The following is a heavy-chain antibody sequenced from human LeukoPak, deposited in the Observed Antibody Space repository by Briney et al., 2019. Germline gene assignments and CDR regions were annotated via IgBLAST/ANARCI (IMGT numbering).Heavy chain of an antibody. D-gene: IGHD4-17*01. Sequence: SETLSLTCGVSGTSFTSYYWSWIRQAPGKGLEWIGEVNHSGYTNMNPSLKSRVTISVDTSKNQFSLMMTSVTAADTAVYFCARMTTGHDYWGQGTLVTVSS. CDR2: VNHSGYT. J-gene: IGHJ4*02. V-gene: IGHV4-34*01. CDR3: ARMTTGHDY. CDR1: GTSFTSYY.